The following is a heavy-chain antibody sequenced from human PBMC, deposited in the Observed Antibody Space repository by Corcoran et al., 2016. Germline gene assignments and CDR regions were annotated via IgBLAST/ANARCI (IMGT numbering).Heavy chain of an antibody. J-gene: IGHJ4*02. CDR3: ARGGKSYGGNSPY. V-gene: IGHV3-48*04. CDR1: GFTFSSYS. D-gene: IGHD4-17*01. Sequence: EVQLVESGGGLVQPGGSLRRSCAASGFTFSSYSMNWVRQAPGKGLEWVSYISSSSSTIYYADSVKGRFTISRDNAKNSLYLQMNSLRAEDTAVYYYARGGKSYGGNSPYWGQGTLVTVSS. CDR2: ISSSSSTI.